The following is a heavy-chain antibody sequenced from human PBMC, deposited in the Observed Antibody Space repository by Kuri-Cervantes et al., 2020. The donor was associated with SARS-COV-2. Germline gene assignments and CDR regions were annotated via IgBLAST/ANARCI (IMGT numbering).Heavy chain of an antibody. J-gene: IGHJ4*02. D-gene: IGHD6-19*01. CDR2: ISGSGGST. CDR3: ALASGIAVAGQNY. CDR1: GFTFSSYA. Sequence: GGSLRLSCAASGFTFSSYAMSWVRQAPGKGLEWVSAISGSGGSTYYADSVKGRFTISRDNSKNTLYLQMNSLRAEDTAVYYCALASGIAVAGQNYWGQGTLVTVSS. V-gene: IGHV3-23*01.